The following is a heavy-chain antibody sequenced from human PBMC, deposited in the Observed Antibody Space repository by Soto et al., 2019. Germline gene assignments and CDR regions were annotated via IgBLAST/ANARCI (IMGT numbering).Heavy chain of an antibody. J-gene: IGHJ3*02. D-gene: IGHD3-10*01. CDR2: IYPGDSDT. Sequence: GESLKISCKGSGYSFTSYWIGWVRQMPGKGLEWMGIIYPGDSDTRYSPSFQGQVTISADKSISTAYLQWSSLKASDTAMYYCARHSPAIDGSGRFAAFDSWGQGTMVTVSS. V-gene: IGHV5-51*01. CDR1: GYSFTSYW. CDR3: ARHSPAIDGSGRFAAFDS.